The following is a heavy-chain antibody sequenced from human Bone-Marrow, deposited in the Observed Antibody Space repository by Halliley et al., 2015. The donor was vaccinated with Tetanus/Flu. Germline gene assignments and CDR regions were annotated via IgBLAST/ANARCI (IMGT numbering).Heavy chain of an antibody. Sequence: LVKPTQTLTLTCTFSGFSFNAGGMRVSWIRQPPGKALQWLARIDWDDEKFYSTSLKTRLTISKDSSRNQVVLTLTNMGPVDTATYYCARSAYYDSYYYYSGIDAWGQGITVTVSS. D-gene: IGHD5-12*01. J-gene: IGHJ6*02. V-gene: IGHV2-70*04. CDR3: ARSAYYDSYYYYSGIDA. CDR2: IDWDDEK. CDR1: GFSFNAGGMR.